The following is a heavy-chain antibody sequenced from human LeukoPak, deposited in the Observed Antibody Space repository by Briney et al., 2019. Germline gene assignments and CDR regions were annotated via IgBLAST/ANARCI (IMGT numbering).Heavy chain of an antibody. V-gene: IGHV3-21*01. D-gene: IGHD3-16*02. Sequence: GGSLRLSCAASGFSFSSYNMNWARQAPGKGPEWVSSITSSGSYMFYADSVKGRFTISRDNAENSLYLQMNSLGAEDTAVYYCAREYYDYVWGSYRYLQLFDYWGQGTLVTVSS. CDR3: AREYYDYVWGSYRYLQLFDY. J-gene: IGHJ4*02. CDR2: ITSSGSYM. CDR1: GFSFSSYN.